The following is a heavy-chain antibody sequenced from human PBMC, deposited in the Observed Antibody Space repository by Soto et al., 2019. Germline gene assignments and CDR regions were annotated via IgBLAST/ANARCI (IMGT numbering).Heavy chain of an antibody. CDR3: ARDRGGWSSAFDY. V-gene: IGHV3-30-3*01. D-gene: IGHD6-19*01. CDR1: GFTFSSYA. J-gene: IGHJ4*02. CDR2: ISYDGSNK. Sequence: QVQLVESGGGVVQPGRSLRLSCAASGFTFSSYAMHWVRQAPGKGLEWVAVISYDGSNKYYADSVKGRFTISRDNSKNTLYLQMNSLRAEDTAVYYCARDRGGWSSAFDYWGQGTLVTVSS.